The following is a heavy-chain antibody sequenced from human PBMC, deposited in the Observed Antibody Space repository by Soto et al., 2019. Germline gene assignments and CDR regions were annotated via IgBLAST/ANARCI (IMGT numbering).Heavy chain of an antibody. D-gene: IGHD3-22*01. CDR3: ATDGYASSGDLYYFDY. J-gene: IGHJ4*02. CDR2: ISGSPSST. Sequence: PGGSLRLSCAASGFTFSTYAMSWVRQTPGKGLEWVSAISGSPSSTYYADSVKGRFTISRDNSKKTLFLQMSSLRAEDTAVYYCATDGYASSGDLYYFDYWGQGTLVTVSS. V-gene: IGHV3-23*01. CDR1: GFTFSTYA.